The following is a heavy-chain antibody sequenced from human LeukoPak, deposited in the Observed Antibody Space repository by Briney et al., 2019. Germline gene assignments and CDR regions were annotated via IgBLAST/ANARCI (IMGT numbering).Heavy chain of an antibody. CDR2: IKGDASNT. CDR3: ARAMPHDNWFDP. Sequence: PGGSLRLSCAASGLTFNSYWMHWVRQVAGKGLVWVARIKGDASNTTYADSVKGRFTISRDNAKNTLYLQMNSLRVDDTAVYYCARAMPHDNWFDPWGQGSLVTVSS. J-gene: IGHJ5*02. CDR1: GLTFNSYW. D-gene: IGHD2-2*01. V-gene: IGHV3-74*03.